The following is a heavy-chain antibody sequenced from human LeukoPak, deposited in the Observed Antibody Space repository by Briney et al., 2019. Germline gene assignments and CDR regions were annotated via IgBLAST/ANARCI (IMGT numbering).Heavy chain of an antibody. CDR3: ATAGIVLDTGAEFLLH. Sequence: PSGTLSLTCAVSGGSISSSNWWSWVRQPPGKGLEWIGEIYHSGSTNYNPSLKSRVTISVDKSKNQFSLKLSSVTAADTAVYYCATAGIVLDTGAEFLLHWGQGTLVTVSS. J-gene: IGHJ1*01. V-gene: IGHV4-4*02. CDR1: GGSISSSNW. CDR2: IYHSGST. D-gene: IGHD2-8*01.